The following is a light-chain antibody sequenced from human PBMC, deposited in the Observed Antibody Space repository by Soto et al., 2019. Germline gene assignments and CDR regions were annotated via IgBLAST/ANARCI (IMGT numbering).Light chain of an antibody. V-gene: IGKV3-20*01. CDR3: QQYGSSPLT. CDR2: GAS. Sequence: EIVLTQSPDTLSLSAGEGATLSCRANETIYSNYLAWYQQQPGQAPRLLVFGASRKATGIADRFTGSGSGTDFTLTISRLAPDDFAVYLCQQYGSSPLTFGGGTRVEVK. CDR1: ETIYSNY. J-gene: IGKJ4*01.